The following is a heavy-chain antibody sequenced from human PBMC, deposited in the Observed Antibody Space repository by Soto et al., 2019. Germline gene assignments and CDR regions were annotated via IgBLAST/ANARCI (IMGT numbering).Heavy chain of an antibody. CDR1: GYTFTGYY. J-gene: IGHJ6*02. Sequence: ASVKVSCKASGYTFTGYYMHWVRQAPGQGLEWMGWINPNSGGTNYAQKFQGWVTMTRDTSISTAYMELSRLRSDDTAVYYCARAEGPATAYYYGMDVWGQGTTVTVS. V-gene: IGHV1-2*04. D-gene: IGHD2-2*01. CDR2: INPNSGGT. CDR3: ARAEGPATAYYYGMDV.